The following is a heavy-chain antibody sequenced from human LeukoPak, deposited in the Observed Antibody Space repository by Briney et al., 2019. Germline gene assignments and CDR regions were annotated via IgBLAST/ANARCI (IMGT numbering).Heavy chain of an antibody. CDR1: GFTFSGYE. Sequence: GGPLRLSCAASGFTFSGYEMKWVRQAPGKGLEWVSHISCGGGTTYYADSVKGRFTISRDNAKNSLFLQMNSLRAEDTAVYYCARVQLPSGIQGYYYGMDVWSQGTTVTVSS. V-gene: IGHV3-48*03. J-gene: IGHJ6*02. D-gene: IGHD2-2*01. CDR3: ARVQLPSGIQGYYYGMDV. CDR2: ISCGGGTT.